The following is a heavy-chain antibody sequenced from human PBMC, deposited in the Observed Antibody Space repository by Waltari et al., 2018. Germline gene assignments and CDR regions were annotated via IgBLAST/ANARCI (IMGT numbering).Heavy chain of an antibody. CDR3: ATSLGGEVGRRRDYYFDY. CDR2: FDPADGET. CDR1: GYTLTELS. V-gene: IGHV1-24*01. J-gene: IGHJ4*02. Sequence: QVQLVQSGAEVKKPGASVKVSCKVSGYTLTELSMHWVRQAPGKGLEWMGGFDPADGETIYAQKFQGRVTMTEDTSTDTAYMELSSLRSEDTAVYYCATSLGGEVGRRRDYYFDYWGQGTLVTVSS. D-gene: IGHD3-16*01.